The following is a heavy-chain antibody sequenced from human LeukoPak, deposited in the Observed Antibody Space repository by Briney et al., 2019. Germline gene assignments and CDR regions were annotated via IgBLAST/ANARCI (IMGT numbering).Heavy chain of an antibody. V-gene: IGHV1-18*01. CDR3: VRDGYFDY. CDR1: GYAFTTYG. Sequence: ASVKVSCKASGYAFTTYGIAWVRQAPGQGPEWMGWISAYNGNTNSAQKLQGRVTMTTDTSTSTAYMELRSLRSDDAAVYYCVRDGYFDYWGQGTLVAVSS. J-gene: IGHJ4*02. CDR2: ISAYNGNT.